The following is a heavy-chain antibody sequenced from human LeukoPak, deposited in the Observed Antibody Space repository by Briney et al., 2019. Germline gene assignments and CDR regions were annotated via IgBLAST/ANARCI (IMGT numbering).Heavy chain of an antibody. V-gene: IGHV1-18*01. Sequence: GASVKVSCKASGYTFTSYGISWVRQAPGQGLEWMGWISAYNGNTNYAQKLQGRATMTTDTSTSTAYMELRSLRSDDTAVYYCARVGGRLRYFDWLEVEAPKNAFDIWGQGTMVTVSS. CDR3: ARVGGRLRYFDWLEVEAPKNAFDI. CDR1: GYTFTSYG. D-gene: IGHD3-9*01. CDR2: ISAYNGNT. J-gene: IGHJ3*02.